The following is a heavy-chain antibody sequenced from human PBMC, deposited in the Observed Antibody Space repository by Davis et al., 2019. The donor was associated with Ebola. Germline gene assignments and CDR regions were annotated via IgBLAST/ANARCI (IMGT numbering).Heavy chain of an antibody. CDR1: GFSFISYW. CDR3: ARDPGGYWAFDI. V-gene: IGHV3-66*03. D-gene: IGHD3-10*01. Sequence: PGGSLRLSCAASGFSFISYWMSWVRQAPGKGLEWVSVIYYSGSTYYADSVKGRFTISRDNSKNTLYLQMNSLRPEDTAVYYCARDPGGYWAFDIWGQGTMVTVSS. J-gene: IGHJ3*02. CDR2: IYYSGST.